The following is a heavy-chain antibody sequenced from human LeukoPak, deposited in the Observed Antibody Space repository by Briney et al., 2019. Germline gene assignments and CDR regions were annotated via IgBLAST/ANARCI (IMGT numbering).Heavy chain of an antibody. Sequence: KPLETLSLTCTVSGGSISSSSYYWGWIRQPPGKGLEWIGSIYYSGSTYYNPSLKSRVTISVDTSKNQFSLKLSSVTAADTAVYCCARQRYSSSVDYWGQGTPVTVSS. D-gene: IGHD6-13*01. CDR2: IYYSGST. J-gene: IGHJ4*02. V-gene: IGHV4-39*01. CDR1: GGSISSSSYY. CDR3: ARQRYSSSVDY.